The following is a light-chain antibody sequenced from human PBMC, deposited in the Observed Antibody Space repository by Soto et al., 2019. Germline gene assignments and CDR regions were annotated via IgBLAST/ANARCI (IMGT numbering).Light chain of an antibody. CDR2: AAS. CDR1: QSISRY. Sequence: DIQMTQSPSSLPASFGARVTITCRPSQSISRYLNWYQQKLGKAPKLLIYAASSLQTGVPSRFSGSGSGTDFTLTIRSLQPEDFATYYCHQSYSTPLTFGGGTKVEIQ. J-gene: IGKJ4*01. V-gene: IGKV1-39*01. CDR3: HQSYSTPLT.